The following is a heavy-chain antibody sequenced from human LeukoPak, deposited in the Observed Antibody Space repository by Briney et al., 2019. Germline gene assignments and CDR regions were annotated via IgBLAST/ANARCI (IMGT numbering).Heavy chain of an antibody. CDR2: ISYDGSNK. J-gene: IGHJ4*02. Sequence: GGSLRLSRAASGFIFSSYAMHWVRQAPGKGLEWVAVISYDGSNKYYADSVKGRFTISRDNSKNTLYLQMNSLRAEDTAVYYCAGLGYCSGGSCWGQGTLVTVSS. V-gene: IGHV3-30*04. D-gene: IGHD2-15*01. CDR1: GFIFSSYA. CDR3: AGLGYCSGGSC.